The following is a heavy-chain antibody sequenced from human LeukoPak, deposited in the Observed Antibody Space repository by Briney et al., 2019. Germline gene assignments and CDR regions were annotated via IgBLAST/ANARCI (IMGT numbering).Heavy chain of an antibody. CDR2: ISSSSSYI. D-gene: IGHD3-22*01. J-gene: IGHJ4*02. Sequence: GGSLRLSCAASGFTFSSYSMNWVRQAPGKGLEWVSSISSSSSYIYYADSMKGRFTISRDNAKNSLYLQMNSLRAEDTAVYYCARTTGSGYFVAVGYWGQGTLVTVSS. CDR3: ARTTGSGYFVAVGY. CDR1: GFTFSSYS. V-gene: IGHV3-21*01.